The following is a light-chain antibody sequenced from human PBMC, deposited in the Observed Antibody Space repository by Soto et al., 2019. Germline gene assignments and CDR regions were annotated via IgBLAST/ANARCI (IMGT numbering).Light chain of an antibody. CDR3: QQGNSYPQT. J-gene: IGKJ2*01. V-gene: IGKV1-13*02. CDR2: DAS. CDR1: QNISSD. Sequence: AIQLTQSPSSLSASVGDRVHITCRASQNISSDLACYQQKPGKAPTLLIYDASSVESGVPSRFSGSGSGTAFTLTISRLQPEDFATYYCQQGNSYPQTFGQGTKLEIK.